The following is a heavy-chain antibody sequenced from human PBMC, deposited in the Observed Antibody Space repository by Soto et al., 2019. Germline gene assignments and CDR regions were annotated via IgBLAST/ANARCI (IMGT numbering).Heavy chain of an antibody. Sequence: QVQLVQSGAEVKKPGSSVKVSCKASGGTFSSYAISWVRQAPGQGLEWMGGIIPIFGTANYVQKFQGRVTITADESTTTAYMELSSLRSEDTAVYYCASHYDTSGYYRFGDYWGQGTLVTVSS. V-gene: IGHV1-69*12. D-gene: IGHD3-22*01. CDR1: GGTFSSYA. CDR3: ASHYDTSGYYRFGDY. J-gene: IGHJ4*02. CDR2: IIPIFGTA.